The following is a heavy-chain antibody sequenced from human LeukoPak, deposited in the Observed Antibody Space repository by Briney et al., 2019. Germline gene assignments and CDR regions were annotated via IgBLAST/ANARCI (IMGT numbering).Heavy chain of an antibody. V-gene: IGHV3-23*01. J-gene: IGHJ4*02. CDR1: GFTFSSYG. CDR2: ISGSGGST. CDR3: AKASAMIVVVSKHFDY. D-gene: IGHD3-22*01. Sequence: AGGSLRLSCAASGFTFSSYGMSWVRQAPGKGLERVSAISGSGGSTYYADSVKGRFTISRDNSKNTLYLQMNSLRAEDTAVYYCAKASAMIVVVSKHFDYWGQGTLVTVSS.